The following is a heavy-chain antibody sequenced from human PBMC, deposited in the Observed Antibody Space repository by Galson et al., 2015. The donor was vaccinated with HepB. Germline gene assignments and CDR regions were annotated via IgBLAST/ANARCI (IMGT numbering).Heavy chain of an antibody. CDR1: GFTFTHYG. CDR3: ATTDGEGY. J-gene: IGHJ4*02. CDR2: IWYDGSNE. Sequence: SLRLSCAASGFTFTHYGMHWVRQAPGKGLEWVAVIWYDGSNENYADSVKGRFTIFRDNSKNTLYLQMNSLRAEDTAVYYCATTDGEGYWGQGTLVTVSS. D-gene: IGHD3-10*01. V-gene: IGHV3-33*01.